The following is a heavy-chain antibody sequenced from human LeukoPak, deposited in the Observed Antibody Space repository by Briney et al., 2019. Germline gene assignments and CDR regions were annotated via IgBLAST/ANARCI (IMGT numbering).Heavy chain of an antibody. Sequence: ASVKVSCKASGYTFTNYYLHWVRQAPGQGLEWMGIINPSGDSTTYAQKFQGRVTMTRDTSTRTVYMELSSLRSEDTAVYYCAGFFYDNSPEAFDLWGQGTMVTVSS. CDR1: GYTFTNYY. CDR3: AGFFYDNSPEAFDL. D-gene: IGHD3-22*01. V-gene: IGHV1-46*01. J-gene: IGHJ3*01. CDR2: INPSGDST.